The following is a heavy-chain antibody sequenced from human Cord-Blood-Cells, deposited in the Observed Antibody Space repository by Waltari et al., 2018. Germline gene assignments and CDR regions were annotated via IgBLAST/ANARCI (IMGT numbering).Heavy chain of an antibody. Sequence: EVQLVQSGAEVKKPGESLKISCKGSGYSFTSYWIGWVRQMPGKGLGWMGIIYPGASDTRYSPSFQGQVTISADKSISTAYLQWSSLKASDTAMYYWARHQHKRGYSYDAFDIWGQGTMVTVSS. D-gene: IGHD5-18*01. V-gene: IGHV5-51*01. CDR2: IYPGASDT. J-gene: IGHJ3*02. CDR1: GYSFTSYW. CDR3: ARHQHKRGYSYDAFDI.